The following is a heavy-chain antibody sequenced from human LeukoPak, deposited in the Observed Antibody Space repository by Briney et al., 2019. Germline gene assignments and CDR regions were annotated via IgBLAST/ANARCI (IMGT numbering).Heavy chain of an antibody. CDR2: IIPILGIA. Sequence: ASVKVSCKASGGTFSSYTISWVRQAPGQGLEWMGRIIPILGIANYAQKFQGRVTITADKSTSTAYMELSSLRSEDTAVYYCARGLAHIVVVSYFDYWGQGTLVTVSS. D-gene: IGHD2-21*01. V-gene: IGHV1-69*02. J-gene: IGHJ4*02. CDR1: GGTFSSYT. CDR3: ARGLAHIVVVSYFDY.